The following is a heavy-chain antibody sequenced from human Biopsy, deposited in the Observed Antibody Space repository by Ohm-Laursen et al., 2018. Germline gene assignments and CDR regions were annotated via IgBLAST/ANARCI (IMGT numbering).Heavy chain of an antibody. Sequence: SETLSLTCTVSGGSIRGSSWSWIRQAPGRGLEWVGYISYSGSTSNNPSLKSQITISVDTSKNQISLKVTSVTAADTAVYYCAKHGSGWTGDDALHIWGQGTMVTVSS. J-gene: IGHJ3*02. D-gene: IGHD6-19*01. V-gene: IGHV4-59*08. CDR3: AKHGSGWTGDDALHI. CDR1: GGSIRGSS. CDR2: ISYSGST.